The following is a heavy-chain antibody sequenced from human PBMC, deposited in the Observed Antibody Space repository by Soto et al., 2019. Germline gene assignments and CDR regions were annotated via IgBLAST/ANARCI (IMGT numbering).Heavy chain of an antibody. CDR1: GFTFGDYA. V-gene: IGHV3-23*01. Sequence: QLLESGGGLVQPGGSLRVHCVASGFTFGDYAMSWVRQAPGKGLEWVASIGGGGTDTYYAASVKGRFTISRDKSKSTLYLQMNNLRVEDTAVYYCAKDAVSYSVEWDWFDTWGQGTLVTVSS. D-gene: IGHD3-3*01. CDR3: AKDAVSYSVEWDWFDT. J-gene: IGHJ5*02. CDR2: IGGGGTDT.